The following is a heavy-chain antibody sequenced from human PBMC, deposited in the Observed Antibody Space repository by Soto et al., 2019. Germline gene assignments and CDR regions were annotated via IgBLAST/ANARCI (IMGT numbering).Heavy chain of an antibody. J-gene: IGHJ5*02. D-gene: IGHD2-15*01. V-gene: IGHV1-69*06. Sequence: SVKVSCKASGGTFSTYTFSWVLQAPGQGLEWMGRIIPIFGTPYYAQKFQGRVTITADKSTSTVYMELSSLGSDDTAVYFCARGLECRGYCLDKPTWFGPWGPGTLVTVSS. CDR1: GGTFSTYT. CDR2: IIPIFGTP. CDR3: ARGLECRGYCLDKPTWFGP.